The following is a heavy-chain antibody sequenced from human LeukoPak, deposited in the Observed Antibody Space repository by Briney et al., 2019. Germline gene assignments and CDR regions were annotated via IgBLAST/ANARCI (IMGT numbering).Heavy chain of an antibody. J-gene: IGHJ6*02. CDR3: AIPPLSGTGSSRPLAGMDV. CDR2: ISHTGSTM. Sequence: GGSLRLSCAASGFIFSTYWTNWVRQAPGKGLEWVSYISHTGSTMSYADSVKGRFTISRDNARTSLYLQMNSLRAEDTAVYYCAIPPLSGTGSSRPLAGMDVWGQGTTVTVSS. CDR1: GFIFSTYW. D-gene: IGHD3-10*01. V-gene: IGHV3-48*04.